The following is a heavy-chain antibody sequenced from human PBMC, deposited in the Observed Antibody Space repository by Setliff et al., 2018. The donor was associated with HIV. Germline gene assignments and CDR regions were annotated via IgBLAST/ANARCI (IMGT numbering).Heavy chain of an antibody. CDR2: ISGSGDSA. J-gene: IGHJ4*02. V-gene: IGHV3-23*01. Sequence: PGGSLRLSCAVSGFNFRTYAMSWVRQAPGKGLDWVSVISGSGDSAYYADSVKGRFTISRDDSKNMPFLQMDSLRVEDTAVYYCAKSHTFYFDTPSYPLDYWGQGTLVTVSS. D-gene: IGHD3-9*01. CDR3: AKSHTFYFDTPSYPLDY. CDR1: GFNFRTYA.